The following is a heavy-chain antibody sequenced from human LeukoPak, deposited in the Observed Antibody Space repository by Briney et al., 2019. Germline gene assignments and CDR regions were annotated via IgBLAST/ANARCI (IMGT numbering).Heavy chain of an antibody. Sequence: SETLSLTCSVSIGSISSSDYRWDWVRQPPGMGLEWIGTIYSSGTTYYNPSLKSRVTISVDTSKTHFSLKLSSVTAADTALYYCARRAAHGGWRFDYWGQGALVTVSS. V-gene: IGHV4-39*02. CDR3: ARRAAHGGWRFDY. CDR1: IGSISSSDYR. J-gene: IGHJ4*02. D-gene: IGHD6-19*01. CDR2: IYSSGTT.